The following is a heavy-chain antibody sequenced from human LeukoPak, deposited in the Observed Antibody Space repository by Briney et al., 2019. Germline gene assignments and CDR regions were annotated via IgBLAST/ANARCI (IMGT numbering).Heavy chain of an antibody. CDR1: GYTFTSYD. D-gene: IGHD6-19*01. CDR2: MSPNSGNT. CDR3: ATGGSSGWRYYFDY. V-gene: IGHV1-8*01. Sequence: ASVKVSCKASGYTFTSYDINWVRQATGQGLEWMGWMSPNSGNTGYAQKFQGRVTMTEDTSTDTAYMELSSLRSEDTAVYYCATGGSSGWRYYFDYWGQGTLVTVSS. J-gene: IGHJ4*02.